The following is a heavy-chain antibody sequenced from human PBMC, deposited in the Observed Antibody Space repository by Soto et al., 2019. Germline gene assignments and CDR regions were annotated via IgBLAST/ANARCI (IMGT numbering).Heavy chain of an antibody. V-gene: IGHV3-48*02. J-gene: IGHJ4*02. Sequence: EVQLVESGGGLVQPGGSLRLSCAASGFTFSSYSMNWVRQAPGKGLEWISYIDSSSSTIYYADSVRGRVTISRDNAKNPLYLQMNSLRDEDTAVYYCARDYGRECDNFDYLGQGTLVTVSS. CDR2: IDSSSSTI. D-gene: IGHD2-15*01. CDR3: ARDYGRECDNFDY. CDR1: GFTFSSYS.